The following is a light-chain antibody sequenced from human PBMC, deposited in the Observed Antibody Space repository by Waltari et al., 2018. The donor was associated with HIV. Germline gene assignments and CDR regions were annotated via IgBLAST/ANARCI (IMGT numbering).Light chain of an antibody. CDR2: ASN. V-gene: IGLV3-19*01. J-gene: IGLJ1*01. CDR3: HSRDTNSDHYV. CDR1: SLRSFF. Sequence: SSELTQDPVVSVALGQTINITCQGDSLRSFFANWYQQRPGQAPVRFVYASNRRPSGIPDRFSASNSGNTSSLIISDSQAVDEADYYCHSRDTNSDHYVFGGGTRVIV.